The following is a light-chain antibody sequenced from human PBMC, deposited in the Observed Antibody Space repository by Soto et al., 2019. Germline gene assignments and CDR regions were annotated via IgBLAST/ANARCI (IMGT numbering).Light chain of an antibody. CDR1: QSIYTY. CDR2: AAS. Sequence: AIQMTRSPSSVSASTGDRVTISCRATQSIYTYLAWYQQKPGKPPNLLIYAASTLQSGVPSRFNGSGSGTDFTLTITALQSEDSATYFFHQNFNYPRTVGQGPKVDIK. V-gene: IGKV1-8*01. J-gene: IGKJ1*01. CDR3: HQNFNYPRT.